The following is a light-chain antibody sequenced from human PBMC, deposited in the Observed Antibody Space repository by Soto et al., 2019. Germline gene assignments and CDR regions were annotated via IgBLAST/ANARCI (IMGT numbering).Light chain of an antibody. Sequence: QSVLTQPASVSGSPGQSITISCTGTSSDVGNYNYVSWYQHHLGKAPKLMIYDVSNRPSGVSNRFSGSKSGNTASLIISGLQAEDEADYYCSSYTSSSTYVFGTGTKVTVL. CDR3: SSYTSSSTYV. J-gene: IGLJ1*01. CDR2: DVS. CDR1: SSDVGNYNY. V-gene: IGLV2-14*03.